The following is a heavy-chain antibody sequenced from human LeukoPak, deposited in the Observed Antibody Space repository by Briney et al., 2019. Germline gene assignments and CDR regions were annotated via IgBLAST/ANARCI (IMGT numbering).Heavy chain of an antibody. Sequence: ASVKVSCKASGYTFTAFYMHWVRQAPGQGLEWMGWINPNSGGTNYAQKFQGRVTMTRDTSISTAYMELSRLRSDDTAVYYCARVSSGWYFDYWGQGTLVTVSS. J-gene: IGHJ4*02. CDR3: ARVSSGWYFDY. V-gene: IGHV1-2*02. CDR1: GYTFTAFY. CDR2: INPNSGGT. D-gene: IGHD6-19*01.